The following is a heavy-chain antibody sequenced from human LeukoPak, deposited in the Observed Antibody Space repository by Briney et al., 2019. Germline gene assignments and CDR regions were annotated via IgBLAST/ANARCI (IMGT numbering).Heavy chain of an antibody. CDR2: IYQTGCT. Sequence: SETLSLTCTVSGYSISSDNYWGWIRQPPGKGLEWIGNIYQTGCTYYNPSLTSRVTISIDTSKNQFSLKLSSVTAADTAVYYCARDLSITMIRGVTFDYWGQGALVTVSS. J-gene: IGHJ4*02. CDR1: GYSISSDNY. V-gene: IGHV4-38-2*02. D-gene: IGHD3-10*01. CDR3: ARDLSITMIRGVTFDY.